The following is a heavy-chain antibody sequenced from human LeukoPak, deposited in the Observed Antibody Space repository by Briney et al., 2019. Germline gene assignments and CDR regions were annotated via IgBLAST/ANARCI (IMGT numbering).Heavy chain of an antibody. CDR1: GFTFSSYA. CDR2: ISGSSSSA. CDR3: ARDGGAMIRGVSYY. V-gene: IGHV3-23*01. J-gene: IGHJ4*02. D-gene: IGHD3-10*01. Sequence: GGSLRLSCAASGFTFSSYAMSWVRQAPGKRLEWVSSISGSSSSAYYADSVKGRFTISRDYSKNTLYLQMNSLRAEDTAVYYCARDGGAMIRGVSYYWGQGTLVTVSS.